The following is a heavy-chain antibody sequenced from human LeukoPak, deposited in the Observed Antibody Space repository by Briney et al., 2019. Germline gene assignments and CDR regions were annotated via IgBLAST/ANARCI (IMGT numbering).Heavy chain of an antibody. Sequence: SETLSLTCTVSAGSISRYYWTWIRQPPGKGLEWIGYTYYSGTTNYNPSLESRVTISGDTSKNQFSLKLSSVTSADTAVYYCARWLYSYGFYYYYYMDVWGKGTTVTVSS. V-gene: IGHV4-59*01. D-gene: IGHD5-18*01. J-gene: IGHJ6*03. CDR1: AGSISRYY. CDR2: TYYSGTT. CDR3: ARWLYSYGFYYYYYMDV.